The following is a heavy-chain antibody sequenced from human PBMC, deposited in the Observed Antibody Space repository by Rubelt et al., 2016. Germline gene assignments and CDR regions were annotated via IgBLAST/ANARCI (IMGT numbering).Heavy chain of an antibody. Sequence: QGELQQWGAGVLKPSETLSLTCAVYGGAFSGYFWRWVRQPPGKGVGGVGGNKHGGSTNYNPSLKSRVTISIDTTTNPFSLKRTPVTAADTAVYYCARHEYGSETSCYDIWGQGSLVTVSS. D-gene: IGHD2-2*01. J-gene: IGHJ4*02. CDR3: ARHEYGSETSCYDI. CDR2: NKHGGST. V-gene: IGHV4-34*01. CDR1: GGAFSGYF.